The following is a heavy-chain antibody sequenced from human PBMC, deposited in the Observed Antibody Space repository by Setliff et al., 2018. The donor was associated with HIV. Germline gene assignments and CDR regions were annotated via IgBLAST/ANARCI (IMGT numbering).Heavy chain of an antibody. CDR3: AKGDYYDTTYDAFDI. D-gene: IGHD3-22*01. J-gene: IGHJ3*02. CDR2: ISGSGIST. V-gene: IGHV3-23*01. Sequence: LRLSCAASGFTFSSYSMTWVRQAPGQGLEWVSIISGSGISTYYADSVKGRFTISRDNSKNTLYLQMNSLRAEDTAVYYCAKGDYYDTTYDAFDIWGQGTMVTVSS. CDR1: GFTFSSYS.